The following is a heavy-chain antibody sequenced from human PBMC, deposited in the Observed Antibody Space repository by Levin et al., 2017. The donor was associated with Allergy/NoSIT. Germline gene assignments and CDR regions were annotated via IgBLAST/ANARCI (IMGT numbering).Heavy chain of an antibody. Sequence: SVKVSCKASGGTFSSYAISWVRQAPGQGLEWMGGIIPIFGTANYAQKFQGRVTITADESTSTAYMELSSLRSEDTAVYYCAGNEIPYGSGSRRLSLYYYYYYMDVWGKGTTVTVSS. CDR1: GGTFSSYA. D-gene: IGHD3-10*01. J-gene: IGHJ6*03. V-gene: IGHV1-69*13. CDR3: AGNEIPYGSGSRRLSLYYYYYYMDV. CDR2: IIPIFGTA.